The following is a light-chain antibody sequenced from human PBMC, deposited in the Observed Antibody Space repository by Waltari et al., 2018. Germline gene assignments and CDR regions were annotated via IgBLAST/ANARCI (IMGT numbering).Light chain of an antibody. J-gene: IGKJ1*01. Sequence: DIVMTQSPDSLAVSLGERATINCKSSQTVLYSANNKNYLTWYQHKPGQPPKLLISWASIRESGVPDRVTGSGSGTDFTLTISSLQAEDVAVYYCQQHYTTPWTFG. V-gene: IGKV4-1*01. CDR3: QQHYTTPWT. CDR2: WAS. CDR1: QTVLYSANNKNY.